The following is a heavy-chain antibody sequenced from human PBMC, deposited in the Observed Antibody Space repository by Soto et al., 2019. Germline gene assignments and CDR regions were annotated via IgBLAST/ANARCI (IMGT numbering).Heavy chain of an antibody. CDR1: GFTFSSYG. J-gene: IGHJ4*02. CDR3: AKDIIAVAGSFDY. CDR2: ISYDGSNK. Sequence: QVQLVESGGGVVQPGRSLRLSCAASGFTFSSYGMHWVRQAPGKGLEWVAVISYDGSNKYYADSVKGRFTISRDNSKNPLYLQMNSLRAEDTAVYYCAKDIIAVAGSFDYWGQGTLVTVSS. D-gene: IGHD6-19*01. V-gene: IGHV3-30*18.